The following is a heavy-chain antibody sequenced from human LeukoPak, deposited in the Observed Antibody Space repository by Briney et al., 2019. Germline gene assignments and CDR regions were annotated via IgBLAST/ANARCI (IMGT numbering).Heavy chain of an antibody. CDR3: TRDSQGSGIYSVDY. CDR1: GFTFSTYT. J-gene: IGHJ4*02. CDR2: VSDSSDV. Sequence: GGSLRLSCAASGFTFSTYTMNWVRQAPGKGLEWVSTVSDSSDVHYSDSVKGRFTISRDNARNSLFLQMDSLRAEDTAVYWCTRDSQGSGIYSVDYWGQGTLVTVSS. D-gene: IGHD3-10*01. V-gene: IGHV3-21*04.